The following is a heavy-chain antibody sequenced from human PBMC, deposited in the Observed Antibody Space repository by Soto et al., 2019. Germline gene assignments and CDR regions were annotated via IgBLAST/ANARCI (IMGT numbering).Heavy chain of an antibody. Sequence: GGSLRLSCAASGFTFSSYAMSWVRQAPGKGLEWVSAISGSGGSTYYADSVKGRFTISRDNSKNTLYLQMNSLRAEDTAVYYCAKLYYYGSGSYYKRDYWGQGTLVTVSS. D-gene: IGHD3-10*01. J-gene: IGHJ4*02. CDR2: ISGSGGST. CDR3: AKLYYYGSGSYYKRDY. CDR1: GFTFSSYA. V-gene: IGHV3-23*01.